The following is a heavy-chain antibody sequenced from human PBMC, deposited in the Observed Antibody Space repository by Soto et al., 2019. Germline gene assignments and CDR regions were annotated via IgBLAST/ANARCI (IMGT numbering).Heavy chain of an antibody. Sequence: PSETLSLTCAVSGYSISSGYYWGYIRQPPGKGLEWIGNIFHTATTCYNPSVESRVIILVDASRNQFSLHLNSVTAADTAVYYCARFRGYCNGGNCAIDYWGQGIMVPSPQ. CDR2: IFHTATT. V-gene: IGHV4-38-2*01. J-gene: IGHJ4*02. D-gene: IGHD2-15*01. CDR3: ARFRGYCNGGNCAIDY. CDR1: GYSISSGYY.